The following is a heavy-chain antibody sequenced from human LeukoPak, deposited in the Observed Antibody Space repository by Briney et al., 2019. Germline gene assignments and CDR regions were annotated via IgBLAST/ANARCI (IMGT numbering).Heavy chain of an antibody. V-gene: IGHV4-34*01. CDR1: GGSFGGYY. CDR2: INHSGST. Sequence: SETLSLTCAVYGGSFGGYYWSWIRQPPGKGLEWIGEINHSGSTNYNPSLKSRVTISVDTSKNQFSLKLSSVTAADTAVYYCARALPSSRWFDPWGQGTLVTVSS. CDR3: ARALPSSRWFDP. J-gene: IGHJ5*02.